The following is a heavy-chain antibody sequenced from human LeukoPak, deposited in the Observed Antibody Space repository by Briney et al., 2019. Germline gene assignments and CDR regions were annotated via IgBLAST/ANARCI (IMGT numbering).Heavy chain of an antibody. Sequence: GRSLILSCAASGFTFSSYGMHWVRQAPGKGLEWVAVIWYDGSNKYYADSVKGRFTISRDNSKNTLYLQMNSLRAEDTAVYYCARGRGYSGYDLWWFDPWGQGTLVTVSS. J-gene: IGHJ5*02. V-gene: IGHV3-33*01. D-gene: IGHD5-12*01. CDR1: GFTFSSYG. CDR2: IWYDGSNK. CDR3: ARGRGYSGYDLWWFDP.